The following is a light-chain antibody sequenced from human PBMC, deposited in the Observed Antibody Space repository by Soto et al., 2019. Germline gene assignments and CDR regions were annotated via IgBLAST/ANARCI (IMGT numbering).Light chain of an antibody. CDR3: QSFDSSLSAHVV. CDR1: SSNIGAGYD. Sequence: QSVLTQSPSVSGAPGQRVTISCTGTSSNIGAGYDVHWYQQLPGTAPKLLSYGDRFSGSKSGTSAYLAITGLKAEDEADYFCQSFDSSLSAHVVFGGGTKLTVL. J-gene: IGLJ2*01. CDR2: G. V-gene: IGLV1-40*01.